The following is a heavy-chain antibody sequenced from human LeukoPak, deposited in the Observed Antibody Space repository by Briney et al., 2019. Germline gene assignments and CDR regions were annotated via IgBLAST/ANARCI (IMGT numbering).Heavy chain of an antibody. J-gene: IGHJ3*02. Sequence: GSLRLSCAASGFTFSSYAMNWVRQAPGKGLEWVSGIGYTGDSTFYADSVKGRFTVSRDSSKNTLFLHMNSLRAEDTALYYCAKSPTVDAAFDIWGQGTMVTVSS. CDR3: AKSPTVDAAFDI. V-gene: IGHV3-23*01. CDR1: GFTFSSYA. CDR2: IGYTGDST. D-gene: IGHD4-23*01.